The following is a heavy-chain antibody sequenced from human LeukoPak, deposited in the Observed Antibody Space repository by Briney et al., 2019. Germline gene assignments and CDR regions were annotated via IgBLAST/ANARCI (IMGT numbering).Heavy chain of an antibody. J-gene: IGHJ4*02. CDR3: AQIHDHGDYVAF. CDR1: GFTFRNYG. D-gene: IGHD1-1*01. CDR2: ISGSGGTT. Sequence: SGGSLRLSCAASGFTFRNYGMTWVRQAPGKELEWVAGISGSGGTTHYSDSVKGRCTISRDNSKNTLSLQINSLRAEDTAVYYCAQIHDHGDYVAFWGQGAMVTVSS. V-gene: IGHV3-23*01.